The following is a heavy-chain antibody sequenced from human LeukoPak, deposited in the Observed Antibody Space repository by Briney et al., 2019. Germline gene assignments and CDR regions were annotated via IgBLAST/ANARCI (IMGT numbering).Heavy chain of an antibody. CDR3: ARAMKQFRDDAFDI. CDR1: GGSIGSGGYY. D-gene: IGHD3-10*01. J-gene: IGHJ3*02. CDR2: IYYSGST. Sequence: PSETLSLTCTVSGGSIGSGGYYWSWIRQPPGKGLEWIGYIYYSGSTNYNPSLKSRVTISVDTSKNQFSLKLSSVTAADTAVYYCARAMKQFRDDAFDIWGQGTMVTVSS. V-gene: IGHV4-61*08.